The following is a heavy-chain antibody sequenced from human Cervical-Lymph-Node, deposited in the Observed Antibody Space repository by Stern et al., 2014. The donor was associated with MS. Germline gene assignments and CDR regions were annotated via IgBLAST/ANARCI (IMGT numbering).Heavy chain of an antibody. V-gene: IGHV1-69*01. CDR2: FVTLFSTT. CDR1: GGTFNSYV. D-gene: IGHD6-6*01. J-gene: IGHJ6*02. CDR3: ARGGIGSSRLYYHFYGMDV. Sequence: VQLVESGAEVKKPGSSVKVSCKASGGTFNSYVISWVRQAPGQGLEWMGGFVTLFSTTHDAQKLQGRVTITADESRSTTYMELTSLRSDDTAVYYCARGGIGSSRLYYHFYGMDVWGQGTTVTVSS.